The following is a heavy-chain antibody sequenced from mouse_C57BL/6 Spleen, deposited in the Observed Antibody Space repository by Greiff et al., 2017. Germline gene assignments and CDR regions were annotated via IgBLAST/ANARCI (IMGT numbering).Heavy chain of an antibody. J-gene: IGHJ3*01. D-gene: IGHD3-2*02. CDR1: GYTFTNYW. V-gene: IGHV1-63*01. CDR2: IYPGGGYT. Sequence: QVQLKESGAELVRPGTSVKMSCKASGYTFTNYWIGWAKQRPGHGLEWIGDIYPGGGYTNYNEKFKGKATLTADKSSSTAYMQFSSLTSEDSAIYDCARCSSGYDYWGQGTLVTVSA. CDR3: ARCSSGYDY.